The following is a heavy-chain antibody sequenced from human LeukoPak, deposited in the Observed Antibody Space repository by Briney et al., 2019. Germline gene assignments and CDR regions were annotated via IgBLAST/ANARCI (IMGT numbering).Heavy chain of an antibody. CDR3: ASKAYHDISGYYY. CDR1: GYSFTSYW. V-gene: IGHV5-51*01. D-gene: IGHD3-22*01. J-gene: IGHJ4*02. Sequence: KPGESLKISCKGSGYSFTSYWIGWVRQMPGKGLEWMGIIYPDGSDTRYSPSFQGQVTISADKSINTAYLQWSSLKASDTAMYYCASKAYHDISGYYYWGQGTLVTVSS. CDR2: IYPDGSDT.